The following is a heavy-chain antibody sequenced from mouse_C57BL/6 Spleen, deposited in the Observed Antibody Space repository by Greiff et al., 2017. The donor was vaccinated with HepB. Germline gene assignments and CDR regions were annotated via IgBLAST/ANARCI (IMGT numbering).Heavy chain of an antibody. J-gene: IGHJ2*01. CDR1: GYTFTSYW. CDR2: VDPSDSYT. CDR3: FYSNYVGLDY. Sequence: QVQLQQPGAELVMPGASVKLSCKASGYTFTSYWMHWVKQRPGQGLEWIGEVDPSDSYTNYNQKFKGKSTLTVDKSSSTAYMQLSSLTSEDSAVYYGFYSNYVGLDYWGQGTTLTVSS. V-gene: IGHV1-69*01. D-gene: IGHD2-5*01.